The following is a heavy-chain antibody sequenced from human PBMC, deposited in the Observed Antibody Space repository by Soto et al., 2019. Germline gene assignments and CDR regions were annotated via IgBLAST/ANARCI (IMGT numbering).Heavy chain of an antibody. CDR2: ISAYNGNT. V-gene: IGHV1-18*01. J-gene: IGHJ5*02. Sequence: ASVKVSCKASGYTFTSYGISWVRQAPGQGLEWIGWISAYNGNTNYAQKLQGRVTMTTDTSTSTAYMELRSLRSDDTAVYYCARGSTPASPVADYTNWFDPWGQGTLVTVSS. CDR1: GYTFTSYG. CDR3: ARGSTPASPVADYTNWFDP. D-gene: IGHD3-16*01.